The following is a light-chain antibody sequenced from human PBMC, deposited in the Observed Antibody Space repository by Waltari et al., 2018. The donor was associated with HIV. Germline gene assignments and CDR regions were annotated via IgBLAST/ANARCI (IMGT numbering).Light chain of an antibody. V-gene: IGLV3-25*03. CDR3: QSADSSGTVV. Sequence: YELTQAPSVSVSPGQTARITCSGDALPKQYAHWYQQKPGQAPMLVIYKDSERPSGIPERFSGSSSGTTVTLTISGVQAEDEADYYCQSADSSGTVVFGGGTKLTVL. J-gene: IGLJ2*01. CDR2: KDS. CDR1: ALPKQY.